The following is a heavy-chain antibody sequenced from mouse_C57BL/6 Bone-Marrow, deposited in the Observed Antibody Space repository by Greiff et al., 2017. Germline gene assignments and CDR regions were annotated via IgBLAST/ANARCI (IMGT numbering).Heavy chain of an antibody. Sequence: EVKLVESGGGLVQPGGSLSLSCAASGFTFTDYYMSWVRQPPGKALEWLGFIRNKANGYTTEYSASVKGRFTISRDNSQSILYLQMNALSAEDSATYYCARSHYDYDAIDYWGQGTTLTVSS. D-gene: IGHD2-4*01. CDR2: IRNKANGYTT. J-gene: IGHJ2*01. CDR1: GFTFTDYY. CDR3: ARSHYDYDAIDY. V-gene: IGHV7-3*01.